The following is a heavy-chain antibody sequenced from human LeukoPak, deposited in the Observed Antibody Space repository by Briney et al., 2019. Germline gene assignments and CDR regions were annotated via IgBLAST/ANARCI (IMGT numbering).Heavy chain of an antibody. V-gene: IGHV3-21*04. Sequence: GGSLRLSCAASGFTFSSSSMHWVRQAPGKGLEWVSSISTSSSYIYYADSVKGRFTISRDNAKNSLFLQMNSLRAEDTAVYYCAKDVYYNYDSGAYFVDWGQGTLVTVSS. CDR2: ISTSSSYI. D-gene: IGHD3-22*01. CDR1: GFTFSSSS. CDR3: AKDVYYNYDSGAYFVD. J-gene: IGHJ4*02.